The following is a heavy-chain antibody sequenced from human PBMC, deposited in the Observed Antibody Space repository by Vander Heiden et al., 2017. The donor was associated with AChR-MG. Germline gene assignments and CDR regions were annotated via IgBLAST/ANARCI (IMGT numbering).Heavy chain of an antibody. CDR2: IYYSGST. J-gene: IGHJ3*02. Sequence: QVQLQESGPGLVKPSETLSLTCTVSGGSISSYYWSWIRQPPGKRLEWIGYIYYSGSTNYNPSLKSRVTISVDTSKNQFSLKLSSVTAADTAVYYCASHEVLYYYGSGSLDAFDIWGQGTMVTVSS. D-gene: IGHD3-10*01. CDR1: GGSISSYY. V-gene: IGHV4-59*08. CDR3: ASHEVLYYYGSGSLDAFDI.